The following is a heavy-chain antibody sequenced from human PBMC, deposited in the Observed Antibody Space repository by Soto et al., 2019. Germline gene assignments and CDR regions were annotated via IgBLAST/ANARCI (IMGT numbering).Heavy chain of an antibody. Sequence: QVQLQESGPGLVKPSETLSLTCTVSGGSVSSGSQYWSWIRQPPGKGLEWIGNIYDSERTNYNPSLKSRVTVSEDTAKNQFSLKLSSATAADTAVYYCATRTVFRPLDFWGRGTLVTVSS. CDR3: ATRTVFRPLDF. J-gene: IGHJ4*02. CDR1: GGSVSSGSQY. CDR2: IYDSERT. V-gene: IGHV4-61*01.